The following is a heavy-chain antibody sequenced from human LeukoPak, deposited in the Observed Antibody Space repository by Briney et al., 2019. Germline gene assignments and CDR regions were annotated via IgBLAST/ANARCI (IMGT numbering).Heavy chain of an antibody. D-gene: IGHD3-3*01. Sequence: PGGSLRLSCAASGFTFSSYAMHWVRQAPGKGLEWVAVISYDGSNKYYADSVKGRFTISRDNSKNTLYLQMNSLRAEDTAVYYCAKGGITIFGVPYAFDYWGQGTLVTVSS. J-gene: IGHJ4*02. V-gene: IGHV3-30-3*01. CDR3: AKGGITIFGVPYAFDY. CDR1: GFTFSSYA. CDR2: ISYDGSNK.